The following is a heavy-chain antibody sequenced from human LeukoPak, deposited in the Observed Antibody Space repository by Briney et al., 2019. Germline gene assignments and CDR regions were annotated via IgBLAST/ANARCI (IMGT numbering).Heavy chain of an antibody. D-gene: IGHD5-18*01. V-gene: IGHV3-7*01. CDR2: INPDGDGM. Sequence: GGSLRPSCTASGFTFSRSWMNRIRQAPGKGLEWVANINPDGDGMRFVDSVKGRFTMSRDNAKSSLHLQMNSLRVEDTAFYYCAAWTDRGYGYWGQGVLVTVSS. CDR1: GFTFSRSW. J-gene: IGHJ4*02. CDR3: AAWTDRGYGY.